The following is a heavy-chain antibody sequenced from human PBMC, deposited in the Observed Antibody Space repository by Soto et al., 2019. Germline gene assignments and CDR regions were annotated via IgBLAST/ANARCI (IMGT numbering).Heavy chain of an antibody. D-gene: IGHD1-7*01. CDR3: ARDITGTYYFDY. J-gene: IGHJ4*02. V-gene: IGHV4-61*01. Sequence: PSQTLSLTCTVSGGSVSSGSYYWSWIRQPPGKGLEWIGYIYYSGSTNCNPSLKSRVTISVDTSKNQFSLKLSSVTAADTAGYYCARDITGTYYFDYWGQGTLVTVSS. CDR1: GGSVSSGSYY. CDR2: IYYSGST.